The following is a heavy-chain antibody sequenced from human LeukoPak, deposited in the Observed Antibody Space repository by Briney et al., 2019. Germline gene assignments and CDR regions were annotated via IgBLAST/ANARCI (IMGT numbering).Heavy chain of an antibody. V-gene: IGHV3-7*01. J-gene: IGHJ4*02. CDR2: IKEDESAK. CDR1: GFTFNTYW. Sequence: GWTLRLSCAASGFTFNTYWMAWVRQAPGKGLEWVANIKEDESAKHQADSVNGRFTISRDNAQNSVHRQMSSLRGEDTAVYYCARDVGGSLDYWGQGTLVTVSS. D-gene: IGHD1-26*01. CDR3: ARDVGGSLDY.